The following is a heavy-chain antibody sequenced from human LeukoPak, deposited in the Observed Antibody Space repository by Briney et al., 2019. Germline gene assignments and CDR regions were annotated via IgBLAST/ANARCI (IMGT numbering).Heavy chain of an antibody. CDR2: IYSGGST. V-gene: IGHV3-53*01. D-gene: IGHD2-2*01. J-gene: IGHJ6*02. CDR3: ARDLPPAPWNGMDV. CDR1: GLTVSSNY. Sequence: GGSLRLSCAASGLTVSSNYMSWVRQAPGKGLEWVSVIYSGGSTYYADPVKGRFTISRDNSKNTLYLQMNSLRPEDTAVFYCARDLPPAPWNGMDVWGQGTTVTVSS.